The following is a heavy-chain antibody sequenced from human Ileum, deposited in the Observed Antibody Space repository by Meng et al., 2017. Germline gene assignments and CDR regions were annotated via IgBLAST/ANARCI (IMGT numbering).Heavy chain of an antibody. V-gene: IGHV3-9*01. CDR1: GFTFDDYA. D-gene: IGHD6-13*01. Sequence: SLKISCAASGFTFDDYAMHWVRQAPGKGLEWVPGISWNSGSIGYADSVKGRFTISRDNAKNSLYLQMNSLRAEDTALYYCAKDAIAAADNYYFDYWGQGTLVTVSS. CDR3: AKDAIAAADNYYFDY. J-gene: IGHJ4*02. CDR2: ISWNSGSI.